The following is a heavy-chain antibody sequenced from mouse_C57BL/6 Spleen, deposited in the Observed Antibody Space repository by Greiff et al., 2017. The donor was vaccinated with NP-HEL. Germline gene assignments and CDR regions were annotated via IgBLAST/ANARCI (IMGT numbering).Heavy chain of an antibody. D-gene: IGHD1-1*01. Sequence: VQLQQSGAELVKPGASVKLSCKASGYTFTSYWMQWVKQRPGQGLAWIGEIDPSDSYTNYNQKFKGKATLTVETSSSTAYRQLSSLTSEDSAVYYCARSPLRSAMDYWGKGTSVTVSS. CDR3: ARSPLRSAMDY. CDR2: IDPSDSYT. V-gene: IGHV1-50*01. CDR1: GYTFTSYW. J-gene: IGHJ4*01.